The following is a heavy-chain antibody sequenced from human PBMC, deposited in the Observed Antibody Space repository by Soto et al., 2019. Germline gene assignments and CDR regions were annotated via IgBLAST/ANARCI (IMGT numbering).Heavy chain of an antibody. Sequence: QVQLVQSGTEVKKPGASVKVSCKASGYTFTSYDLNWVRQATGQGLEWMGWMNPNSGKTVYAQKFQDRVTMTRNTSINTAYMELGSLRSDDTAVYYCARNRVPTTISSPVYNYFDPWGQGTLVTVSS. D-gene: IGHD2-2*02. V-gene: IGHV1-8*01. CDR3: ARNRVPTTISSPVYNYFDP. J-gene: IGHJ5*02. CDR1: GYTFTSYD. CDR2: MNPNSGKT.